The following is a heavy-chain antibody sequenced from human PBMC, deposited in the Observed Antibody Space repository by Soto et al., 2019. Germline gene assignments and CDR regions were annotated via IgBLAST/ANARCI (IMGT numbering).Heavy chain of an antibody. D-gene: IGHD3-22*01. CDR1: GGTFSSYA. J-gene: IGHJ4*02. V-gene: IGHV1-69*01. Sequence: QVQLVQSGAEVKKPGSSVKVSCKASGGTFSSYAISWVRQAPGQGLEWMGGIIPIFGTANYAQKFQGRVTITADESTSTAYMELSSLRSEDTAVYYCARAHSPTYYYDSSGYYLDYWGQGTLVTVSS. CDR2: IIPIFGTA. CDR3: ARAHSPTYYYDSSGYYLDY.